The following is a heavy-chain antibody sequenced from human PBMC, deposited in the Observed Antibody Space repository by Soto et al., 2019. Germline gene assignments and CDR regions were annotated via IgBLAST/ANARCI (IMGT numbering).Heavy chain of an antibody. J-gene: IGHJ4*02. V-gene: IGHV3-23*01. CDR1: GFTFSSDA. D-gene: IGHD6-19*01. CDR2: ISASSGST. Sequence: EVQLLDSGGGLVQPGGSLRLSCAASGFTFSSDAMSWVRQAPGKGLEWVSGISASSGSTYYADSVKSRFIISRDNSKNTLLLQMNSPRADDTAVYYCVRGPGPGQWLATGSYYFDSWGQGTLVTVSS. CDR3: VRGPGPGQWLATGSYYFDS.